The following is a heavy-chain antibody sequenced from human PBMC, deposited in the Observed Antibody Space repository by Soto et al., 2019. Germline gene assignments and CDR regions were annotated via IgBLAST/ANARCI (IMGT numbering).Heavy chain of an antibody. V-gene: IGHV3-33*01. Sequence: QVQLVESGGGVVQPGRSLSLSCAASGFTFSSYGMHWVRQAPGKGLEWVAVIWYDGSNKYYADSVKGRFTISRDNSKNRRGLQMNSLRAEDTAVYYCARSYYDSSGPVDYWGQGSLVVVSS. CDR2: IWYDGSNK. CDR1: GFTFSSYG. J-gene: IGHJ4*02. CDR3: ARSYYDSSGPVDY. D-gene: IGHD3-22*01.